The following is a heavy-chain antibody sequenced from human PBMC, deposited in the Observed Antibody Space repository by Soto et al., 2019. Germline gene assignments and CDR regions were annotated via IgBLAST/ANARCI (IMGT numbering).Heavy chain of an antibody. Sequence: ASVKVSCKASGYIFTDYYLHWVRQAPGQGFEWVGGINAKSGNPKYVPKFQGRVTVTRDTSTSTVHMELNRLTSDDTAVYFCASEDCRNNCLKGFGYWGQGTLVTVSS. CDR2: INAKSGNP. J-gene: IGHJ4*02. CDR3: ASEDCRNNCLKGFGY. V-gene: IGHV1-2*02. CDR1: GYIFTDYY. D-gene: IGHD2-15*01.